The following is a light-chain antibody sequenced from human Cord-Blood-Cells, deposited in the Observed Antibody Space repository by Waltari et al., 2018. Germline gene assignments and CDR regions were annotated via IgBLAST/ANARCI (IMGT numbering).Light chain of an antibody. J-gene: IGLJ1*01. CDR1: SSDVGGYNY. CDR2: DVS. CDR3: CSYAGSYNYV. V-gene: IGLV2-11*01. Sequence: QSALTQPRSVSGSPGQSVTISCTGTSSDVGGYNYVSWYQQHPGKAPKPMIYDVSKRPSGVPDRFSGSKSGNTASLTISGLQAEDEADYYCCSYAGSYNYVFGTGTKVTVL.